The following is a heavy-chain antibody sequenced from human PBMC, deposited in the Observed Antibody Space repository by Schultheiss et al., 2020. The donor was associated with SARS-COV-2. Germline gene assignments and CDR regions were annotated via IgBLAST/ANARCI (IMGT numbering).Heavy chain of an antibody. D-gene: IGHD4-17*01. CDR3: ARDPNSDYGDYVFRDAFDI. Sequence: ASVKVSCKASGGTFSSYAISWVRQAPGQGLEWMGWINPNSGGTNYAQKFQGRVTMTRDTSISTAYMELSRLRSDDTAVYYCARDPNSDYGDYVFRDAFDIWGQGTMVTVSS. V-gene: IGHV1-2*02. J-gene: IGHJ3*02. CDR2: INPNSGGT. CDR1: GGTFSSYA.